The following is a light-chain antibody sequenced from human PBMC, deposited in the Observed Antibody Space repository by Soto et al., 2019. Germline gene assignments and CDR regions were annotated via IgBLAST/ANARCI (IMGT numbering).Light chain of an antibody. CDR1: SSDVGGYNY. CDR3: SSLTTSSTYV. J-gene: IGLJ1*01. V-gene: IGLV2-14*01. CDR2: DVS. Sequence: QSVLTQPASVSGSPGQSITISCTGTSSDVGGYNYVSWYQQHPGKAPKLMIYDVSNRPSGVSNRFSGSKSGNTASLTISGLQAEDEADYYCSSLTTSSTYVFGSGTKVTVL.